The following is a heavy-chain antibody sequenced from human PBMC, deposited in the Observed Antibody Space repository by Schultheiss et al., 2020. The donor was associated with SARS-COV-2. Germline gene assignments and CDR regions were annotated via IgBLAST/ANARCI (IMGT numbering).Heavy chain of an antibody. V-gene: IGHV4-4*07. CDR2: IHTSGST. D-gene: IGHD4-17*01. J-gene: IGHJ5*02. CDR3: AREMTRLTEWFDT. Sequence: SQTLSLTCTVSGGSINSYYWSWIRQPAGEGLEWIGRIHTSGSTNYNPSLRSRVTISVDTSKNQFSLKLRSVTAADTALYYCAREMTRLTEWFDTWGQGTLVTVSS. CDR1: GGSINSYY.